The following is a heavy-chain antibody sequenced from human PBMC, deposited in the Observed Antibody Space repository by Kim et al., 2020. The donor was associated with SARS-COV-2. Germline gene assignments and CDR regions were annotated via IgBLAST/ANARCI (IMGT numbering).Heavy chain of an antibody. CDR1: GYTFTDYS. J-gene: IGHJ4*02. CDR3: VRRPYSGNHNIY. Sequence: ASVKVSCKASGYTFTDYSINWVRQAPGQRLEWMGWITTYNGNTLDAQNLKGRVSMTTDTSANTAYLELRSLTFDDTAFYYCVRRPYSGNHNIYWGQGTLVTVSS. D-gene: IGHD1-26*01. CDR2: ITTYNGNT. V-gene: IGHV1-18*04.